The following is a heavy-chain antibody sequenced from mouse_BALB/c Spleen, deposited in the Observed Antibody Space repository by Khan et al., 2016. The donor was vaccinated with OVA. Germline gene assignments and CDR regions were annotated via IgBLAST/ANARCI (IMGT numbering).Heavy chain of an antibody. D-gene: IGHD4-1*01. V-gene: IGHV9-2-1*01. CDR2: INTETGEP. CDR1: GYSFTDYS. Sequence: HIQLVQSGPDLKKPGETVKISCKASGYSFTDYSMHWVKQAPGKGLKWMGWINTETGEPTYADDFKGRFAFSLETSVSTAYLQINNLKNEDTATYFCATSNPFYAMDYWGQGTSVTVSS. J-gene: IGHJ4*01. CDR3: ATSNPFYAMDY.